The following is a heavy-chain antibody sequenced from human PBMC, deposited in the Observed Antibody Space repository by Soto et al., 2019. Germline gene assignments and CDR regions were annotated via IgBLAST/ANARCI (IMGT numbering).Heavy chain of an antibody. CDR3: ARDLDGLHDDNSGPYPRPG. CDR1: GGSVSSDDYY. V-gene: IGHV4-30-4*01. CDR2: IHSSGSI. Sequence: SETLSLTCTVSGGSVSSDDYYWSWIRQAPGRGLEWIGYIHSSGSIYYNPSLKSRATMSIDTARNQFSLKVSSVTVADTAVYYCARDLDGLHDDNSGPYPRPGWGQGTLVTVSS. J-gene: IGHJ1*01. D-gene: IGHD3-22*01.